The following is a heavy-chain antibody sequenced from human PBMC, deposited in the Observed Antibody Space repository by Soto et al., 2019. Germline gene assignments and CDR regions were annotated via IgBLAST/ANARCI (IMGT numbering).Heavy chain of an antibody. J-gene: IGHJ4*02. Sequence: QVQLQESGPGLVRPSETLSLTCSVSGSSFTGDYWSWIRQPAGKGLEWIGRVFGNGAGTPIYNSSLKNRVTMSVDSSTKQFSLKPTSVTAADTAVYFCARELPPYDRRRQSAGAFEDWGQGILVTVSS. D-gene: IGHD3-22*01. CDR3: ARELPPYDRRRQSAGAFED. CDR2: VFGNGAGTP. CDR1: GSSFTGDY. V-gene: IGHV4-4*07.